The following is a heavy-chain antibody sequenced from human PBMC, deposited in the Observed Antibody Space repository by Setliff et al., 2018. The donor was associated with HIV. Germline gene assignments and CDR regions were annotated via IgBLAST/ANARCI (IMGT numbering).Heavy chain of an antibody. CDR2: INHSGGT. D-gene: IGHD2-2*01. CDR1: GGSFSRYY. Sequence: KTSETLSLTCAVYGGSFSRYYWNWIRQSPGKGLEWIGEINHSGGTNYNPSLKSRVTISVDTSKNQFSLKLSSVTAADTAVYYCARTRGYCSKTSCYALRGPDYWGQGTLVTVSS. J-gene: IGHJ4*02. V-gene: IGHV4-34*01. CDR3: ARTRGYCSKTSCYALRGPDY.